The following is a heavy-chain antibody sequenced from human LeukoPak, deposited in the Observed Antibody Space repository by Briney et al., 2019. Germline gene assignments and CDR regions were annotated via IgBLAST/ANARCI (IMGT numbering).Heavy chain of an antibody. CDR1: GFTFSSYA. J-gene: IGHJ4*02. V-gene: IGHV3-23*01. CDR2: ISGSGGST. D-gene: IGHD1-20*01. CDR3: AKDPKKTYNWSFDY. Sequence: WGSLSLSCAASGFTFSSYAMTWVRQAPGKGLEWVSSISGSGGSTYYADSVKGRFTISRDNSKNTLYLQMNSLRAEDTAVYYCAKDPKKTYNWSFDYWGQGTLVTVSS.